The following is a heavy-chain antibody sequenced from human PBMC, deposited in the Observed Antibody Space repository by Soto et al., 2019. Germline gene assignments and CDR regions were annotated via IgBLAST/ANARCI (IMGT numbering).Heavy chain of an antibody. D-gene: IGHD3-22*01. V-gene: IGHV3-53*01. CDR3: ARDPGLGYDSSGYQRDP. J-gene: IGHJ5*02. CDR1: GFTVSSNY. CDR2: IYSGGST. Sequence: EVQLVESGGGLIQPGGSLRLSCAASGFTVSSNYMSWVRQAPGKGLEWVSVIYSGGSTYYADSVKDRFTISRDNSKNSLYLQMNSLRAEDTAVYYCARDPGLGYDSSGYQRDPWGQGTLVTVSS.